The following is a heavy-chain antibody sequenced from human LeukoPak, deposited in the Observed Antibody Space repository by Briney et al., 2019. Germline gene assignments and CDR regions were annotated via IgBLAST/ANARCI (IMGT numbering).Heavy chain of an antibody. CDR2: ISSSRSYI. D-gene: IGHD6-19*01. CDR3: ARFAGSGWYYFDY. J-gene: IGHJ4*02. Sequence: GSLRLSCAASGFTVSSNYMSWVRQAPGKGLEWVSSISSSRSYIYYADSVKGRFTISRDNAKNSLYLQMNSLRAEDTAVYYCARFAGSGWYYFDYWGQGTLVTVSS. V-gene: IGHV3-21*01. CDR1: GFTVSSNY.